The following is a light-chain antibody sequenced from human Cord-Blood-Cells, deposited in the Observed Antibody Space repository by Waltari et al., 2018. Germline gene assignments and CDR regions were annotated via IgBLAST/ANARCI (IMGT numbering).Light chain of an antibody. CDR2: RNN. J-gene: IGLJ3*02. CDR1: RSNLGSNY. Sequence: QPVLTQPPSASGTPGQRVTISCSGSRSNLGSNYVYWYQQLPVTAPKLLSYRNNQRPSGVPDRFSGSKSGTSASLAISGLRSEDEADYYCAAWDDSLSGWVFGGGTKLTVL. V-gene: IGLV1-47*01. CDR3: AAWDDSLSGWV.